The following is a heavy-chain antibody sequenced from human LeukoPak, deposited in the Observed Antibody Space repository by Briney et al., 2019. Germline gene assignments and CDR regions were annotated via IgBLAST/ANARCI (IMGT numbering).Heavy chain of an antibody. CDR1: GGSISSGDYY. CDR3: ARKRYCSSTSCYTRYSRDAFDI. J-gene: IGHJ3*02. CDR2: IYYSGST. D-gene: IGHD2-2*02. V-gene: IGHV4-30-4*01. Sequence: SETLSLTCTVSGGSISSGDYYWSWIRQPPGKGLEWIGYIYYSGSTYYNPSLKSRVTISVDTSKNQFSLKLSSVTAADTAVYYCARKRYCSSTSCYTRYSRDAFDIWGQGTMVTVSS.